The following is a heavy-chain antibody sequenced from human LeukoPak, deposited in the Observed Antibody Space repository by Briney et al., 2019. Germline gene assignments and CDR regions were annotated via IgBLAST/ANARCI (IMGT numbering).Heavy chain of an antibody. D-gene: IGHD3-22*01. J-gene: IGHJ4*02. V-gene: IGHV3-11*01. Sequence: TGGSLRLSCAASGFTFSDYYMSWIRQAPGKGLEWVSYINSSGSTIYYADSVKGRFTISRDNAKNSLYLQMNSLRAEDTAVYYCARDLFDSSGYSANDYWGQGTLVTVSS. CDR1: GFTFSDYY. CDR2: INSSGSTI. CDR3: ARDLFDSSGYSANDY.